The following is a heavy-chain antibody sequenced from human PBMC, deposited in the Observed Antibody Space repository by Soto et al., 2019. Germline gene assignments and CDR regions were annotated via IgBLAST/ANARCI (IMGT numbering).Heavy chain of an antibody. CDR2: IYYSGST. V-gene: IGHV4-30-4*01. CDR1: GGSISSGDYY. CDR3: AGRAAAGTSGAFDI. D-gene: IGHD6-13*01. J-gene: IGHJ3*02. Sequence: PSETLSLTCTVSGGSISSGDYYWSWIRQPPGKGLEWIGYIYYSGSTYYSPSLKSRVTISVDTSKNQFSLKLSSVTAADTAVYYCAGRAAAGTSGAFDIWGQGTMVTVSS.